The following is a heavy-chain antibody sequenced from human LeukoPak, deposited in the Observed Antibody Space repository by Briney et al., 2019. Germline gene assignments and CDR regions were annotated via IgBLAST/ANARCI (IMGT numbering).Heavy chain of an antibody. V-gene: IGHV4-59*01. CDR1: GGSISSYY. CDR2: IYYSGST. J-gene: IGHJ4*02. CDR3: ARGDPTSYFDY. Sequence: MPSETLSLTCTVSGGSISSYYWSWIRQPPGKGLEWIGYIYYSGSTNYNPSLKSRVTISVDTSKNQFSLKLSSVTAADTAVYYCARGDPTSYFDYWGQGTLVTVSS.